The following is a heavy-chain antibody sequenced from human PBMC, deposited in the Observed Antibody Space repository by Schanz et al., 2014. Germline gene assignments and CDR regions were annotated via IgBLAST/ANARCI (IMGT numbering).Heavy chain of an antibody. CDR2: IYTSGST. J-gene: IGHJ5*02. V-gene: IGHV4-61*02. CDR3: ARDRGYDFSFDP. Sequence: QLQLQESGPGLVKPSETLSLTCTVSGASISGSSDYWGWIRQPAGKGLEWIGRIYTSGSTNYNPSLKSRVTMSLDTSKNQFSLKLSSVTAADTAVYYCARDRGYDFSFDPWGQGTLVTVSS. CDR1: GASISGSSDY. D-gene: IGHD3-3*01.